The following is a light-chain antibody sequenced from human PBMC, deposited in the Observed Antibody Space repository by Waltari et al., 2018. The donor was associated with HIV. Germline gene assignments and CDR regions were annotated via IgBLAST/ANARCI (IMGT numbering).Light chain of an antibody. CDR1: PGTNNY. CDR2: AAS. J-gene: IGKJ5*01. V-gene: IGKV1-12*01. CDR3: QQGNSFPIT. Sequence: DIQMTQSRSSVSASVGDRVTITCRASPGTNNYLSCYQQKPAKAPKLLLYAASSLQSVVPSRFSGSASGTDFTLIISSLQPEDFATYYCQQGNSFPITFGQGTRLEIK.